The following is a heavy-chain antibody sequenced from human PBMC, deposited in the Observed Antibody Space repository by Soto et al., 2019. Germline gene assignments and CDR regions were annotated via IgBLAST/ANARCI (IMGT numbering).Heavy chain of an antibody. V-gene: IGHV1-46*01. Sequence: QVQLVQSGAEVRKPGASVKVSCRASGYSFTSYYMHWVRQAPGQGLEWVGIINPSDDGTTYTQKFQGRATVYRDTSTSTVYLELSSLTSEDAAVYYCTRSYSGGAGVDFWGQGTLVTVSS. D-gene: IGHD1-26*01. CDR2: INPSDDGT. J-gene: IGHJ4*02. CDR1: GYSFTSYY. CDR3: TRSYSGGAGVDF.